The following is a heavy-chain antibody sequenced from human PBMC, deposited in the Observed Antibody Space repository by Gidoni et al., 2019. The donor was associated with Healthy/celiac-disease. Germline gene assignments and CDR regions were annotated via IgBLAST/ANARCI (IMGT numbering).Heavy chain of an antibody. V-gene: IGHV3-21*01. D-gene: IGHD2-15*01. J-gene: IGHJ6*02. CDR3: ARDLATHLPYYYGMDV. Sequence: EVQLVESGGGLVKPGGSLRLSCAASGFPFSSYSMNWVRQAPGKGLEWVSSISSSSSYIYYADSVKGRFTISRDNAKNSLYLQMNSLRAEDTAVYYCARDLATHLPYYYGMDVWGQGTTVTVSS. CDR1: GFPFSSYS. CDR2: ISSSSSYI.